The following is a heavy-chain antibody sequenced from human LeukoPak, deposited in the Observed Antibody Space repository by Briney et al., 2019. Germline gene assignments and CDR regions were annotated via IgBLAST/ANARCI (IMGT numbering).Heavy chain of an antibody. CDR2: MNPHSGTT. CDR3: ARGSENNFDSSGPIGF. Sequence: GSVKVSCKTSGYRFTSYDINWVRQTTGQGLEWMGWMNPHSGTTGYAQKFQGRLTLPRNITITTAYLELSSLTSEDTAVYYCARGSENNFDSSGPIGFWGQGTLVTVSS. D-gene: IGHD3-22*01. V-gene: IGHV1-8*01. J-gene: IGHJ4*02. CDR1: GYRFTSYD.